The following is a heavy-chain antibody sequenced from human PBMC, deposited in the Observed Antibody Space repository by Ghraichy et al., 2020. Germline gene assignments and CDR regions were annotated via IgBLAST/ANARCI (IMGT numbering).Heavy chain of an antibody. V-gene: IGHV1-2*02. J-gene: IGHJ4*02. Sequence: ASVKVSCKASGYTFTGYYMHWVRQAPGQGLEWMGWINPNSGGTNYAQKFQGRVTMTRDTSISTAYMELSRLRYDDTAVYYCARDRGASLRFLEWLFWGQGTLVTVSS. CDR3: ARDRGASLRFLEWLF. CDR1: GYTFTGYY. D-gene: IGHD3-3*01. CDR2: INPNSGGT.